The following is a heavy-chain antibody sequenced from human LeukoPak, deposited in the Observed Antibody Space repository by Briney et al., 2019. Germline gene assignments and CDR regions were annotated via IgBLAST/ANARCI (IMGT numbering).Heavy chain of an antibody. Sequence: GASVKVSCKASGGTFSSYAISWVRQAPGQGLEWMGGIIPIFGTANYAQKFQGRVTITADESTSTAYMELSSLRSEDTAVYYCARAAKRDHNYYYYYYMDVWGKGTTVTVSS. D-gene: IGHD5-24*01. CDR2: IIPIFGTA. J-gene: IGHJ6*03. CDR3: ARAAKRDHNYYYYYYMDV. CDR1: GGTFSSYA. V-gene: IGHV1-69*13.